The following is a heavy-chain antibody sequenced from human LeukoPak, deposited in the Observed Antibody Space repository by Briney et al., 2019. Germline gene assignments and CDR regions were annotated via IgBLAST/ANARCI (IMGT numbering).Heavy chain of an antibody. CDR1: GGSISSYY. CDR2: IYSSGST. J-gene: IGHJ4*02. V-gene: IGHV4-59*01. CDR3: ARKRIVGATPLGFDY. D-gene: IGHD1-26*01. Sequence: SETLSLTCTVSGGSISSYYWSWIRQPPGKGLEWIGYIYSSGSTNYNPSLKSRVTISVDTSKNQFSLKLSSVTAADTAVYYCARKRIVGATPLGFDYWGQGTLVTVSS.